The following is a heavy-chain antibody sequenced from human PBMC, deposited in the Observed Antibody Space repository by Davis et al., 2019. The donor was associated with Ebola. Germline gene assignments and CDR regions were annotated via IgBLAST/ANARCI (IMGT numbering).Heavy chain of an antibody. CDR1: GFTFSSYV. CDR3: AKDTTKLRFLEWLLFGGFDY. CDR2: ISWNSGSI. Sequence: SLKISCASSGFTFSSYVMHWVRQAPGKGLEWVSGISWNSGSIGYADSVKGRFTISRDNAKNSLYLQMNSLRAEDTALYYCAKDTTKLRFLEWLLFGGFDYWGQGTLVTVSS. J-gene: IGHJ4*02. V-gene: IGHV3-9*01. D-gene: IGHD3-3*01.